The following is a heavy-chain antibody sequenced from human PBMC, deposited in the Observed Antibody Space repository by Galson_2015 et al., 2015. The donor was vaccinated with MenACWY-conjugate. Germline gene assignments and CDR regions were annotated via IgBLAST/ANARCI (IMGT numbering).Heavy chain of an antibody. CDR3: ARGGGYCSSTGCYGVDY. J-gene: IGHJ4*02. D-gene: IGHD2-2*01. V-gene: IGHV3-30*04. CDR2: ISYDGGNK. Sequence: SLRLSCAASGFTFGSYAMHWVRQAPGKGLEWVAIISYDGGNKYYADSVKGRFTISRDNSKNTLYLQMNSLRAEDTAVYYCARGGGYCSSTGCYGVDYWGQGTLVTVSS. CDR1: GFTFGSYA.